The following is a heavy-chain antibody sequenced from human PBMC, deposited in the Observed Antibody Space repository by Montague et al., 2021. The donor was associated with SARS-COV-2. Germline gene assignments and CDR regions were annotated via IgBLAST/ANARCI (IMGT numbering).Heavy chain of an antibody. Sequence: SLRLSCAASGFTFSNYDMSWVRQAPGKGPEWISYISTSAYTTSYAGSVKGRFTISRDNGKNSLYLQMNSLRVEDTAVYYCTRDYRSIVGDGLDIWGQGTKVTVSS. D-gene: IGHD3-16*02. CDR2: ISTSAYTT. CDR1: GFTFSNYD. CDR3: TRDYRSIVGDGLDI. V-gene: IGHV3-48*03. J-gene: IGHJ3*02.